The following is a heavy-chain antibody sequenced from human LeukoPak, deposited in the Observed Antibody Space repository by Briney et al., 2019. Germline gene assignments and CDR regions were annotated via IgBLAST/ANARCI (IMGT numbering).Heavy chain of an antibody. V-gene: IGHV3-21*01. CDR2: ISSSSSYI. Sequence: GGSLRLSCAASGFTFSSYSMNWVRQAPGKGLEWVSSISSSSSYIYYADSVKGRFTISRDNAKNSLYLQMNSLRAEDTAVYYCARLYSGYDCQDYWGQGTLVTVSS. J-gene: IGHJ4*02. CDR1: GFTFSSYS. D-gene: IGHD5-12*01. CDR3: ARLYSGYDCQDY.